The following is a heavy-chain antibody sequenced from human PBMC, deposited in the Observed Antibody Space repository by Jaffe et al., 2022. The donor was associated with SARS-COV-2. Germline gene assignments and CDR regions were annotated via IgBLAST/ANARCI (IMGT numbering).Heavy chain of an antibody. J-gene: IGHJ1*01. CDR3: IAGYRGGSVSGGGFQH. CDR2: IKSKTDGGTT. CDR1: GFTFSNAW. Sequence: EVQLVESGGGLVKSGESLRLSCAASGFTFSNAWMSWVRQAPGKGLEWVGRIKSKTDGGTTDYAAPVKGRFTISRDDSKNTLYLQMNSLKTEDTAVYYCIAGYRGGSVSGGGFQHWGQGTLVTVSS. V-gene: IGHV3-15*01. D-gene: IGHD2-15*01.